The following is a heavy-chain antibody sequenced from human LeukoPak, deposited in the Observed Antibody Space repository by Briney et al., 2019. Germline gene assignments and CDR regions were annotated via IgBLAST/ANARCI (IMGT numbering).Heavy chain of an antibody. CDR1: GGSISSSSYY. V-gene: IGHV4-39*07. D-gene: IGHD6-19*01. J-gene: IGHJ4*02. CDR2: IYYSGST. Sequence: TSETLSLTCTVSGGSISSSSYYWGWIRQPPGKGLEWIGSIYYSGSTYYNPSLKSRVTISVDTSKNQFSLKLSSVTAADTAVYYCAREAFDSSGWYTGVYWGQGTLVTVS. CDR3: AREAFDSSGWYTGVY.